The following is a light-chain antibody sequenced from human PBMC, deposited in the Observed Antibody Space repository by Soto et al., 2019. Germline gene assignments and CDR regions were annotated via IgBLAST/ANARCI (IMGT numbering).Light chain of an antibody. Sequence: EIVLTQSPGTLSLSPGERATLSCRASQSVSSSYLAWYQQKPGQAPRLLIYGASSRATGIPDRFSGSGSGTDFNLTSSRMKPEDFAVYYCQQYGSSQSFGQGTKVEIK. J-gene: IGKJ1*01. CDR3: QQYGSSQS. CDR2: GAS. V-gene: IGKV3-20*01. CDR1: QSVSSSY.